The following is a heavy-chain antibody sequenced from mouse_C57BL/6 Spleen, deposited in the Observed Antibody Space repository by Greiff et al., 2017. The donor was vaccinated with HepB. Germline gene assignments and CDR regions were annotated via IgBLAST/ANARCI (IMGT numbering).Heavy chain of an antibody. J-gene: IGHJ4*01. CDR3: ARDDGYYEGAMDY. CDR2: IHPNSGST. D-gene: IGHD2-3*01. V-gene: IGHV1-64*01. CDR1: GYTFTSYW. Sequence: VQLQQPGAELVKPGASVKLSCKASGYTFTSYWMHWVKQRPGQGLEWIGMIHPNSGSTNYNEKFKSKATLTVDKSSSTAYMQLSSLTSEDSAVYYCARDDGYYEGAMDYWGQGTSGTVSS.